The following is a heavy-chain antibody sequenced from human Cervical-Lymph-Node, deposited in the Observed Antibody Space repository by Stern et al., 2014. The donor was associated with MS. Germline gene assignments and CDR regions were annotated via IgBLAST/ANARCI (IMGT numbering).Heavy chain of an antibody. V-gene: IGHV3-21*01. Sequence: ELQLVESGGGLVKPGGSLRLSCAASGFTFSSYSMNWVRQAPGKGLEWVSSISSSSSYISYADSVKGRFTISRDNAKNSLYLQMNSLRAEDTAVYYCARDQGGKYYDSSGYYSDAFDIWGQGTMVTVSS. CDR2: ISSSSSYI. J-gene: IGHJ3*02. CDR1: GFTFSSYS. CDR3: ARDQGGKYYDSSGYYSDAFDI. D-gene: IGHD3-22*01.